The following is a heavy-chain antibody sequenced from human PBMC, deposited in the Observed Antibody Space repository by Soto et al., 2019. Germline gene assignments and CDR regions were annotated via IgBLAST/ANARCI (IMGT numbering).Heavy chain of an antibody. J-gene: IGHJ4*02. D-gene: IGHD3-16*02. CDR1: AFTFSNYA. CDR2: ISGGGGST. CDR3: AKSGNHDYVWGSYRLDY. V-gene: IGHV3-23*01. Sequence: EVQLLESGGGLVQPGGSLRLSCAASAFTFSNYAMNWVPQAPGKGLEWVSGISGGGGSTYYTDSVRGRFTVSRDNSKNTVYLQMNSLRAEDTAVYYCAKSGNHDYVWGSYRLDYWGQGTLVTVSS.